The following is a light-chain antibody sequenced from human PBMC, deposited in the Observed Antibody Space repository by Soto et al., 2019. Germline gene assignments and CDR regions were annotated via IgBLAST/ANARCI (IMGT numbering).Light chain of an antibody. CDR1: QRISTN. CDR2: SSS. V-gene: IGKV3-15*01. Sequence: DIVMTQSPPILSVSPGEGATLSCRASQRISTNLAWYQHIPGQAPRLLIVSSSRRPTDVPVRFSGSGSGTDFTLTISSLQSEDSGVYYCQQYNKWPAEITFGQGTRLEIK. J-gene: IGKJ5*01. CDR3: QQYNKWPAEIT.